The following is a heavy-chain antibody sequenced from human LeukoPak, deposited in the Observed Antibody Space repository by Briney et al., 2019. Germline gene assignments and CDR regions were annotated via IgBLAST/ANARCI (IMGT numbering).Heavy chain of an antibody. CDR3: ARGSSGWKGIDY. J-gene: IGHJ4*02. V-gene: IGHV3-53*01. CDR1: GFTVSSNY. Sequence: GGSLRLSCAASGFTVSSNYMSWVRQAPGKGLEWVSVIYSGGSTYYADSVKGRFTISRDNAKNTLYLQMNSLRVEDTAVYYCARGSSGWKGIDYWGQGTQVTVSS. D-gene: IGHD6-25*01. CDR2: IYSGGST.